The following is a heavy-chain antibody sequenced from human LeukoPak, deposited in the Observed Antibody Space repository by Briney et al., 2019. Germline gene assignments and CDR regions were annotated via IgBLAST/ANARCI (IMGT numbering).Heavy chain of an antibody. Sequence: ASVKVSCKASGYTFTGYYMHWVRQAPGQGLEWMGWMNPNSGNTGYAQKFQGRVTMTRNTSISTAYMELSSLRSEDTAVYYCARVERVSSGWYPSWGQGTLVTVSS. CDR2: MNPNSGNT. D-gene: IGHD6-19*01. CDR1: GYTFTGYY. J-gene: IGHJ4*02. CDR3: ARVERVSSGWYPS. V-gene: IGHV1-8*02.